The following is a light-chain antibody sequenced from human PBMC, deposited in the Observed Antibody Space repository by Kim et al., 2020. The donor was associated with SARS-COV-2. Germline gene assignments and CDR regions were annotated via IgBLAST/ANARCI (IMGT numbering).Light chain of an antibody. CDR1: QSVLYSSDNKNY. J-gene: IGKJ5*01. V-gene: IGKV4-1*01. CDR2: WAS. CDR3: QQYYSAPIT. Sequence: DIVMTQSPDSLAVSLGERATINCKPSQSVLYSSDNKNYLNWYQQKPGQPPKLLINWASTRESGVPDRFSGSGSGADFTLTISSTQAEDVAVYYCQQYYSAPITFGQGTRLEIK.